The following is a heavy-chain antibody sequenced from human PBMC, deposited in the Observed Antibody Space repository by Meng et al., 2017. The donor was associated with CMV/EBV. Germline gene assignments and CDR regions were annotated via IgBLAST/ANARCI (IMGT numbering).Heavy chain of an antibody. CDR2: INPNSGGT. CDR3: ARVQQLARGFDY. J-gene: IGHJ4*02. V-gene: IGHV1-2*02. Sequence: ASVKVSCKASGGTFSSYAISWVRQAPGQGLEWMGWINPNSGGTNYAQKFQGRVTMTRDNAKNSLYLQMNSLRAEDTAVYYCARVQQLARGFDYWGQGTLVTVSS. D-gene: IGHD6-6*01. CDR1: GGTFSSYA.